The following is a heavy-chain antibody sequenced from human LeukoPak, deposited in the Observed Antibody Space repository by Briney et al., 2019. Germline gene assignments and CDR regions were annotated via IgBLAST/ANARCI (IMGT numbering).Heavy chain of an antibody. V-gene: IGHV3-33*01. CDR2: IWYDGSNK. D-gene: IGHD5-12*01. Sequence: GGSLRLSCAASGFTFSSYGMHRVRQAPGKGLEWVAVIWYDGSNKYYADSVKGRFTISRDNSKNTLYLQMNSLRAEDTAVYYCARDLFPGYSIGYHYGYWGQGTRVTVSS. J-gene: IGHJ4*02. CDR1: GFTFSSYG. CDR3: ARDLFPGYSIGYHYGY.